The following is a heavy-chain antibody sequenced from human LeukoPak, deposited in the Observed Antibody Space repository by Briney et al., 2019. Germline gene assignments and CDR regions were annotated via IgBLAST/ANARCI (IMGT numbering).Heavy chain of an antibody. CDR1: GFSFSRHA. J-gene: IGHJ3*02. V-gene: IGHV3-23*01. D-gene: IGHD3-16*01. Sequence: PGGSLRLSCEASGFSFSRHAMNWVRQAPGEGLEWVSSIFDSGAPSYYADSVKGWFTISRDNSKNTVYVRMERLRAEDTAIYYCTKAVGGGRDAYDIWGQGTMVTVSS. CDR3: TKAVGGGRDAYDI. CDR2: IFDSGAPS.